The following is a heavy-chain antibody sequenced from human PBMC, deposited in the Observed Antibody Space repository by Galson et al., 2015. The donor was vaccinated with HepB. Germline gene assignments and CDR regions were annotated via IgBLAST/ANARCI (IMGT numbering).Heavy chain of an antibody. CDR3: ARALFSGSYSNHGRWYHDYYYMDV. CDR1: GYTFSAYV. D-gene: IGHD1-26*01. V-gene: IGHV1-18*01. Sequence: SVKVSCKASGYTFSAYVISWVRQAPGQGLEWVGWVSGYSGNTNYTQKLQGRVTMTTDRSTTTAYMELKSLRSDDTAVYYCARALFSGSYSNHGRWYHDYYYMDVWGKGTTVTVSS. CDR2: VSGYSGNT. J-gene: IGHJ6*03.